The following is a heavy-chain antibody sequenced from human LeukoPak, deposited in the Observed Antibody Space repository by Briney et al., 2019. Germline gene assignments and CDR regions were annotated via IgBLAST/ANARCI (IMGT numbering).Heavy chain of an antibody. V-gene: IGHV1-69*13. CDR1: GGTFRSYA. Sequence: SVTVSCKSSGGTFRSYAISWVRQAPGQGLEWMGGIIPIFGTANYAQKFQGRVTITADESTSTAYMELRSLRSDDTAVYYYARGPYDYVWGSYRPMVDYFDYWGQGTLVTVSS. CDR2: IIPIFGTA. CDR3: ARGPYDYVWGSYRPMVDYFDY. J-gene: IGHJ4*02. D-gene: IGHD3-16*02.